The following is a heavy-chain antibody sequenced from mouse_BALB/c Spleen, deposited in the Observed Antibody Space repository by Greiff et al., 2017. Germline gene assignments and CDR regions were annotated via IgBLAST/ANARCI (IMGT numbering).Heavy chain of an antibody. CDR1: GYTFSSFG. J-gene: IGHJ2*01. V-gene: IGHV5-17*02. CDR3: ARSGGNYGFDY. Sequence: EVQLVESGGGLVQPGGSRKLSCAASGYTFSSFGMHWVRQAPEKGLEWVAYISSGSSTIYYADTVKGRFTISRDNPTNTLFLQMTSLRSEDTAVYYCARSGGNYGFDYWGQGTTLTVSS. CDR2: ISSGSSTI. D-gene: IGHD2-1*01.